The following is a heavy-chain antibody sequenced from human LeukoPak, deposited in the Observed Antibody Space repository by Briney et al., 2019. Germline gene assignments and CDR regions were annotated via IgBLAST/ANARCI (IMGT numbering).Heavy chain of an antibody. CDR3: AKGDSSGYVFDY. J-gene: IGHJ4*02. D-gene: IGHD3-22*01. V-gene: IGHV3-33*06. Sequence: GGSLRLSCAASGFTFSSYGMHWVRQAPGKGLEWVAVIWYDGSNKYYADSVKGRFTISRDNSKNTLYLQMNSLRAEDTAVYYYAKGDSSGYVFDYWGQGTLVTVSS. CDR2: IWYDGSNK. CDR1: GFTFSSYG.